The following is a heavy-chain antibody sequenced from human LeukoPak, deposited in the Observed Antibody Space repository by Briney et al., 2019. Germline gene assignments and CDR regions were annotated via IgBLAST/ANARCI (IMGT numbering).Heavy chain of an antibody. J-gene: IGHJ4*02. Sequence: GGSLRLSCAASGWMHWVRQAPGKGLQWLSSIYIGGDTYYADSVEGRFTISRDNSKNLVFLQMNSLRVEDTALYFCASPGTGGYDPGTLESWGQGTLVIVSS. D-gene: IGHD5-12*01. CDR2: IYIGGDT. V-gene: IGHV3-53*01. CDR3: ASPGTGGYDPGTLES. CDR1: GW.